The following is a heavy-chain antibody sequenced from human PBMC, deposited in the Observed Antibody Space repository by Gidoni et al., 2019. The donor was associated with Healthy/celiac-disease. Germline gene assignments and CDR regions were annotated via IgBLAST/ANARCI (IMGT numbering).Heavy chain of an antibody. Sequence: EVQLVESGGGLVQPGRSLRLSCAASGFTFDDYAMHWVRQAPGKGLEWVSGISWNSGSIGYADSVKGRFTISRDNAKNSLYLQMNSLRAEDTALYYCAKDKGKVVGATTGFDYWGQGTLVTVSS. CDR1: GFTFDDYA. CDR2: ISWNSGSI. CDR3: AKDKGKVVGATTGFDY. D-gene: IGHD1-26*01. J-gene: IGHJ4*02. V-gene: IGHV3-9*01.